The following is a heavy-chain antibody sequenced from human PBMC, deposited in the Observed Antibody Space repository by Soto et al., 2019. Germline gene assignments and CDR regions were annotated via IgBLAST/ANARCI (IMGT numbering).Heavy chain of an antibody. D-gene: IGHD5-18*01. CDR2: IYPGDSDT. CDR3: AKTDGYEVEY. J-gene: IGHJ4*02. V-gene: IGHV5-51*01. Sequence: PGESLKISCKGSGYSFVSYWIAWVRQMPGKGLEWMGSIYPGDSDTTYSPYIQGQVTISADKSSTTVYLQWNTLKASDTAMYYCAKTDGYEVEYWGQGTQVTVSS. CDR1: GYSFVSYW.